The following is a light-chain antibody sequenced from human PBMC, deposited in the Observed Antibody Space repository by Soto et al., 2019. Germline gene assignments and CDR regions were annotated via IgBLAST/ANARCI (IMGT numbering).Light chain of an antibody. V-gene: IGKV3-15*01. CDR1: QSVSTN. J-gene: IGKJ1*01. CDR3: QQYDKWPRT. Sequence: VITHSPATRSVSPGERAALSCRASQSVSTNLAWYQQKPGQPPRLLIYFASTRATAVPARFTAGGSGTEFTLTISSLQSDDLAVYYCQQYDKWPRTFGQGTKVDIK. CDR2: FAS.